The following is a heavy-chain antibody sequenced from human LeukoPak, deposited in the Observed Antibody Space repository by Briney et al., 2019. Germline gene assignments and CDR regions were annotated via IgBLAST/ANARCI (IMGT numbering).Heavy chain of an antibody. D-gene: IGHD5/OR15-5a*01. CDR3: ARGVSTTGGDY. V-gene: IGHV1-46*01. CDR1: GFTFTSYY. CDR2: INPSGGST. Sequence: GGSLRLSCAASGFTFTSYYMHWVRQAPGQGLEWMGIINPSGGSTSYAQKFQGRVTMTRDTSTSTVYMELSSLRSEDTAVYYCARGVSTTGGDYWGQGTLVTVSS. J-gene: IGHJ4*02.